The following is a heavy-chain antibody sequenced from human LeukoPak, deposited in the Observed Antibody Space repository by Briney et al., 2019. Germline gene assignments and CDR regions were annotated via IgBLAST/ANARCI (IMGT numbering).Heavy chain of an antibody. V-gene: IGHV3-30*02. Sequence: GSLRLSCATSGFTFSGYGMHWVRQAPGKGLEWVTVIWSDGSNKYYADSVKGRFTISRDNSKNTLYLQMNSLRAEDTAVYYCAKVMGIYYSSLSSGAFDYWGQGTLVTVSS. J-gene: IGHJ4*02. CDR1: GFTFSGYG. D-gene: IGHD1-26*01. CDR3: AKVMGIYYSSLSSGAFDY. CDR2: IWSDGSNK.